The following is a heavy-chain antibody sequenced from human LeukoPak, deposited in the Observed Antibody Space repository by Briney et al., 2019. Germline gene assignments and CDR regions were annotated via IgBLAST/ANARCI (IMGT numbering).Heavy chain of an antibody. V-gene: IGHV4-34*01. CDR3: ARLSYGSGFDY. CDR1: GGSFSGYY. J-gene: IGHJ4*02. Sequence: SETLSLTCAVYGGSFSGYYWSWIRQPPGKGLEWIGEINHSGSTNYNPSLKSRVTISVDTSMNQFSLELSSVTAADTAVYYCARLSYGSGFDYWGQGTLVTVSS. CDR2: INHSGST. D-gene: IGHD3-10*01.